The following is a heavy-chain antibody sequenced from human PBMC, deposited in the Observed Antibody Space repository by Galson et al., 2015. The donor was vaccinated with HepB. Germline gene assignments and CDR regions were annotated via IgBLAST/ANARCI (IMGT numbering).Heavy chain of an antibody. D-gene: IGHD2-21*02. CDR3: ARVAYCCGDCCLDY. Sequence: SVRLSCAASGFTFSSYGMSWVRQAPGKGLEWVANIKQYEGEKYYVDSVKGRFTISRDNAKNSLYLQMNSLRASDTAMYYCARVAYCCGDCCLDYWGQGTMVTVSS. V-gene: IGHV3-7*03. J-gene: IGHJ4*02. CDR2: IKQYEGEK. CDR1: GFTFSSYG.